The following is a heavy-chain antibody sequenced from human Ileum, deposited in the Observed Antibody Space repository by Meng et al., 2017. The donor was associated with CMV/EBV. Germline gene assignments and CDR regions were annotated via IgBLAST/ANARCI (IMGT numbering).Heavy chain of an antibody. CDR1: GASVSENY. CDR3: ARGSGYSIYDD. J-gene: IGHJ4*02. V-gene: IGHV4-59*02. Sequence: SETLSLTCTVSGASVSENYCSWIRQSPGKGLEWIGYISYGEFTNYNPSLRSRVSISVDTSKNQLSLTLTSVTAAGAAIYYRARGSGYSIYDDWGQGTLVTVSS. D-gene: IGHD4-11*01. CDR2: ISYGEFT.